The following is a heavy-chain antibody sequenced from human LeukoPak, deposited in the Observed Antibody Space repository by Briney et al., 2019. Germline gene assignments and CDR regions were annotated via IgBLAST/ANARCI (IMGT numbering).Heavy chain of an antibody. V-gene: IGHV4-30-2*01. D-gene: IGHD2-15*01. J-gene: IGHJ6*02. CDR2: IYQSGST. CDR1: GDSISSSGYS. Sequence: SETLSLTCTVSGDSISSSGYSWSWIRQPPGKGLEWIGYIYQSGSTYYNPSLKSRVTISVDTSKNQFSLKLSSVTAADTAVYYCARGYCSGGSCSSSPGMDVWGQGTTVTVSS. CDR3: ARGYCSGGSCSSSPGMDV.